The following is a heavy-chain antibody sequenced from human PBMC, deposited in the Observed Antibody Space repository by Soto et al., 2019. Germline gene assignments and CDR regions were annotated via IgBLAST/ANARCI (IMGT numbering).Heavy chain of an antibody. CDR1: GGTFSSYA. CDR3: ARGYCISTSCYAGDYYYGMDV. V-gene: IGHV1-69*12. J-gene: IGHJ6*02. D-gene: IGHD2-2*01. CDR2: IIPIFGTA. Sequence: QVQLVQSGAEVKKPGSSVKVSCKASGGTFSSYAISWVRQAPGQGLEWMGGIIPIFGTANYAQKFQGRVTITADESTSTAYMELSSLRSEDTAVYYCARGYCISTSCYAGDYYYGMDVWGQGTTVTVSS.